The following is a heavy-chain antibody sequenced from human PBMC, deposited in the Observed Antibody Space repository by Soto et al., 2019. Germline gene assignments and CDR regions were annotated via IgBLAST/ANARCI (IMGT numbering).Heavy chain of an antibody. CDR1: GGYMRGSTSDFY. J-gene: IGHJ6*02. CDR3: ARAMGDWGTYYYYYGFDV. D-gene: IGHD3-16*01. Sequence: PSETLSLTCSVSGGYMRGSTSDFYWSWIRQSPGKGLEWIGSIYYSGATNSTPSLESRLTISVDTSKNQFSLNLSSVTAADTAVYYCARAMGDWGTYYYYYGFDVWGQGTTVT. V-gene: IGHV4-61*08. CDR2: IYYSGAT.